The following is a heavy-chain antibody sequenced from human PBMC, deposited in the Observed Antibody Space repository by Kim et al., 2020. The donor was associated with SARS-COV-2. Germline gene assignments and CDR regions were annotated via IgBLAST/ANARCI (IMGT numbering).Heavy chain of an antibody. CDR1: GGSFSGYY. D-gene: IGHD2-2*02. CDR2: INHSGST. V-gene: IGHV4-34*01. Sequence: SETLSLTCAVYGGSFSGYYWSWIRQPPGKGLEWIGEINHSGSTNYNPSLKSRVTISVDTSKNQFSLKLSSVTAADTAVYYCARGCNKPKSSTSCYMIDYWGQGTLVTVSS. CDR3: ARGCNKPKSSTSCYMIDY. J-gene: IGHJ4*02.